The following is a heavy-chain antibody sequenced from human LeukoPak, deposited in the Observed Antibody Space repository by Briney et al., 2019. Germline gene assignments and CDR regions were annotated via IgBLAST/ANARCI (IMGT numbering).Heavy chain of an antibody. CDR1: GFTFSSYS. V-gene: IGHV3-21*01. J-gene: IGHJ4*02. CDR3: AREMEDYGDYKTDY. CDR2: IGSSSSYI. D-gene: IGHD4-17*01. Sequence: PGGSLRLSCAASGFTFSSYSMNWVRQAPGKGLEWVSSIGSSSSYIYYADSVKGRFTISRDNAKNSLYLQMNSLRAEDTAVYYCAREMEDYGDYKTDYWGQGTLVTVSS.